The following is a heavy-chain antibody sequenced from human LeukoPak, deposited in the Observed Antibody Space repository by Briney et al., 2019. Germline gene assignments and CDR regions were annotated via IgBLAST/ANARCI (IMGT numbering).Heavy chain of an antibody. D-gene: IGHD3-22*01. Sequence: GGSLRLSCAASGFTFSSYAMHWVRQAPGKGLEWVAVISYDGSNKYYADSVKGRFTISRDNSKNTLYLQMNSLRAEDTAVYYCARDFSITMIVVVISHYYYGMDVWGQGTTVTVSS. V-gene: IGHV3-30-3*01. CDR3: ARDFSITMIVVVISHYYYGMDV. CDR1: GFTFSSYA. CDR2: ISYDGSNK. J-gene: IGHJ6*02.